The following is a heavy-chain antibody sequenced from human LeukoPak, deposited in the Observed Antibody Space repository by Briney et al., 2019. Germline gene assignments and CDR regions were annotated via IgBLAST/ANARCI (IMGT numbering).Heavy chain of an antibody. D-gene: IGHD4-23*01. CDR1: GFTFSAYA. V-gene: IGHV3-23*01. Sequence: GGSLRLSCAASGFTFSAYAMSWVRQAPGKGLEWVSIISATGERIYYADSVKGRFTISRDNSKNTLYLQMNSLRAEDTAVYYCAKGGSTVVTRWYFDLWGRGTLVTVSS. CDR3: AKGGSTVVTRWYFDL. CDR2: ISATGERI. J-gene: IGHJ2*01.